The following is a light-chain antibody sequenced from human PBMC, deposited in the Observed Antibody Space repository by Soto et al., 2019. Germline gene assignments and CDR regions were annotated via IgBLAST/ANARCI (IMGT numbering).Light chain of an antibody. V-gene: IGLV2-8*01. J-gene: IGLJ1*01. CDR3: SSYTDRKHLV. CDR1: SSDIGGYNS. Sequence: QSALTRSPSASGSPGQSVTISCTGTSSDIGGYNSVSWYQQHPGKAPKVMIYDVTKRPSGVPDRFSGSKSGNTASLTVSALQAEDEADYYCSSYTDRKHLVFGTGTKVTVL. CDR2: DVT.